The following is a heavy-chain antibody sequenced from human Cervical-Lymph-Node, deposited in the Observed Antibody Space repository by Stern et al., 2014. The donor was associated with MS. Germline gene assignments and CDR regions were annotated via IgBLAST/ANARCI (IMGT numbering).Heavy chain of an antibody. CDR3: ARVGSRGYHSPSRAYDWFDP. J-gene: IGHJ5*02. D-gene: IGHD5-12*01. V-gene: IGHV1-2*02. CDR2: MNPNSGGT. Sequence: QVQLVQSGAEVKRPGASVRVSCRASGYTFTAYYLNWVRQAPGQGLEWMGWMNPNSGGTMLAQRFQGRVTMTRDTAISTAYMDVSSLRSDDTAVYYCARVGSRGYHSPSRAYDWFDPWGQGTTVTVSP. CDR1: GYTFTAYY.